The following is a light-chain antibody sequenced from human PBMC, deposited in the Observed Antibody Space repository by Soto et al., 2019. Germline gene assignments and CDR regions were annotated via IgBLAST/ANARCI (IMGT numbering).Light chain of an antibody. J-gene: IGKJ4*01. CDR3: QQRNRWPLT. CDR1: QNVDTF. CDR2: DAS. V-gene: IGKV3-11*01. Sequence: DIVLTQSPGAVSVSPVERASLSCRASQNVDTFLAWYQQRPGQAPRLLIYDASRRATGIPARFSGRGSGTDFTLTSTSLETEDFGVDYCQQRNRWPLTFGAGTRVE.